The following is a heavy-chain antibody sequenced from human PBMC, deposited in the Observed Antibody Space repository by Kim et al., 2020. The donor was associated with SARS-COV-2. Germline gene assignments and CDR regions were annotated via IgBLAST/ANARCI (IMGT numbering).Heavy chain of an antibody. D-gene: IGHD3-22*01. J-gene: IGHJ3*02. CDR1: GFTFSSYA. CDR3: AKVEGNYYDSSGYYAFGAFDI. Sequence: GGSLRLSCAASGFTFSSYAMSWVRQAPGKGLEWVSVIYSGGSSTYYAGSVKGRFTISTDNSKNTLYLQMNSLRAEDTAVYYCAKVEGNYYDSSGYYAFGAFDIWGQGTMVTVSS. CDR2: IYSGGSST. V-gene: IGHV3-23*03.